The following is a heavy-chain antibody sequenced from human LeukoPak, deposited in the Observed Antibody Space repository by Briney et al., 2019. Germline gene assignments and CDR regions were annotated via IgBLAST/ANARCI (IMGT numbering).Heavy chain of an antibody. CDR1: GFTFSSYV. D-gene: IGHD3-9*01. CDR3: AREIWATGIGWFDP. J-gene: IGHJ5*02. CDR2: TGVSGDNT. V-gene: IGHV3-23*01. Sequence: GGSLRLSCAASGFTFSSYVMHWVRQAPGKGLEWVSGTGVSGDNTYYADSVKGRFTIARDDSKNTLYLQMNNLRAEDTAVYYCAREIWATGIGWFDPWGQGTLVTVSS.